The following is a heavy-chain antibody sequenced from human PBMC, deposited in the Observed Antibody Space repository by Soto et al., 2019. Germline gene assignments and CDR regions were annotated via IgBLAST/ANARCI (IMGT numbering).Heavy chain of an antibody. J-gene: IGHJ6*02. CDR2: ISSSSSTI. CDR3: ASNYDFWSGYIMGEDSYYYYGMDV. D-gene: IGHD3-3*01. Sequence: EVQLVESGGGLVQPGGSLRLSCAASGFTFSSYSMNWVRQAPGKGLEWVSYISSSSSTIYYADSVKGLFTISRDNAKNSLYLQMNSLRDEDTAVYYCASNYDFWSGYIMGEDSYYYYGMDVWGQGTTVTVSS. V-gene: IGHV3-48*02. CDR1: GFTFSSYS.